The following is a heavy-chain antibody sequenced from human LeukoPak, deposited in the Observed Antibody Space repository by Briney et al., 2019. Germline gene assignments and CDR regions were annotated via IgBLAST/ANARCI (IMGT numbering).Heavy chain of an antibody. CDR1: GGTFISYA. V-gene: IGHV1-69*13. CDR2: IIPIFGTA. J-gene: IGHJ5*02. Sequence: SVKVSCKASGGTFISYAISWVRQAPGQGLEWMGGIIPIFGTANYAQKFQGRVTITADESTSTAYMELSSLRSEDTAVYYCARCPLDTGGDNWFDPWGQGTLVTVSS. D-gene: IGHD5-18*01. CDR3: ARCPLDTGGDNWFDP.